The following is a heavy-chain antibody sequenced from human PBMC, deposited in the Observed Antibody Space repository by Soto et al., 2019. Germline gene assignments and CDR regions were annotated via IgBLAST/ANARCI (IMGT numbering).Heavy chain of an antibody. CDR1: GFTFSLFA. D-gene: IGHD2-15*01. J-gene: IGHJ3*01. CDR3: VKGNQLLRYYFEF. V-gene: IGHV3-23*01. Sequence: PGGSLRLSCAASGFTFSLFAMSWVRQSPGKRLEWVSTISGSGGSTYYADAVKGRFTISRDNSMDTLFLQMISLRVEDTAIYFCVKGNQLLRYYFEFWG. CDR2: ISGSGGST.